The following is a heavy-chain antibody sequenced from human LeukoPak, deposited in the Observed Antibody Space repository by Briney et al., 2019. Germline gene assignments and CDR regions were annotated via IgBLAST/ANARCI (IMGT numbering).Heavy chain of an antibody. Sequence: GGSLRLSCAASGFTFSNYAMQWVRQAPGKGLEWVAVTSYDESNKHYADSVKGRFTISRDNSKNTLYMQMNSLRAEDTAVYYCARSTSEAFDIWGQGTMVTVSS. V-gene: IGHV3-30*04. D-gene: IGHD2-2*01. CDR3: ARSTSEAFDI. CDR2: TSYDESNK. J-gene: IGHJ3*02. CDR1: GFTFSNYA.